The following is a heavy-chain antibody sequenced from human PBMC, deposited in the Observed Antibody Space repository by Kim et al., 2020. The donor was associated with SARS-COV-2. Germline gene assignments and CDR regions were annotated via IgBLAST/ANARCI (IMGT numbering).Heavy chain of an antibody. V-gene: IGHV3-23*01. D-gene: IGHD3-10*01. Sequence: GGSLRLSCAASGFTFSSYAMSWVRQAPGKGLEWVSAISGSGGSTYYADSVKGRFTISRDNSKNTLYLQMNSLRAEDTAVYYCAKDTLPYYYGSGSPLLPGYWGQGTLVTVSS. CDR2: ISGSGGST. J-gene: IGHJ4*02. CDR1: GFTFSSYA. CDR3: AKDTLPYYYGSGSPLLPGY.